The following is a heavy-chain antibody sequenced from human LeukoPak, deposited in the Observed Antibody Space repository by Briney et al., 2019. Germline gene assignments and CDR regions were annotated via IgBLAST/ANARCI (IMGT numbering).Heavy chain of an antibody. CDR1: GFSVSSHY. D-gene: IGHD1-26*01. CDR2: IYSGGST. CDR3: AKDRVGNPYYYYMDV. V-gene: IGHV3-53*01. J-gene: IGHJ6*03. Sequence: GGSLRLSCAASGFSVSSHYMSWVRQAPGKGLEWVSVIYSGGSTYYADSVKGRFTISRDNSKNTLYLQMNSLRAEDTAVYYCAKDRVGNPYYYYMDVWGKGTTVTVSS.